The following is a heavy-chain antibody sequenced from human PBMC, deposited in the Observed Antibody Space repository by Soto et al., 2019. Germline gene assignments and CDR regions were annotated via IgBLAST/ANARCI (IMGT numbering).Heavy chain of an antibody. V-gene: IGHV4-31*03. D-gene: IGHD3-16*01. CDR3: ASRSCPYLYAFDL. J-gene: IGHJ3*01. CDR1: GGSISSGGYY. Sequence: QVQLQESGPGLVKPSQTLSLTCTVSGGSISSGGYYWSWIRQHPGKGLEGIGYIFYSGSTYYNPSLKSRLTIFSATSKNQFSLKLTSVTAAATAVYYCASRSCPYLYAFDLWGQGTMVIVSS. CDR2: IFYSGST.